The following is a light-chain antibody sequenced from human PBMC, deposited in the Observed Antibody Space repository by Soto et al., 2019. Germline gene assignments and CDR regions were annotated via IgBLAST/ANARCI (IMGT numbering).Light chain of an antibody. Sequence: QSALTQPPSASGSPGQSVTISCTGTSSDVGGYKYVSWYQQHPGKAPKLMIYEVSKRPSGVPDRFSGSKSGNTASLTVSGLQAEDEADYYSSSYAGSNNEVFGTGTKVTVL. CDR1: SSDVGGYKY. CDR3: SSYAGSNNEV. J-gene: IGLJ1*01. V-gene: IGLV2-8*01. CDR2: EVS.